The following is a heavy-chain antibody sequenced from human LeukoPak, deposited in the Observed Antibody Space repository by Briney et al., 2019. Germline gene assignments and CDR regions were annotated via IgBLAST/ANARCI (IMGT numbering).Heavy chain of an antibody. CDR2: ISGSGGST. J-gene: IGHJ5*02. V-gene: IGHV3-23*01. CDR3: AKDRSGYDYRWFDP. D-gene: IGHD5-12*01. Sequence: GGSLRLSCAASGFTFSSYAMSWVRQAPGKGLEWVSAISGSGGSTYYADSVKGRFTISRDSSKNTLYLQMNSLRAEDTAVYYCAKDRSGYDYRWFDPWGQGTLVTVSS. CDR1: GFTFSSYA.